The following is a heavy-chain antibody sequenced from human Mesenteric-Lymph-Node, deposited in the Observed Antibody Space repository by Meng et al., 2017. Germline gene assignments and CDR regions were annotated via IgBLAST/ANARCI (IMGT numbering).Heavy chain of an antibody. CDR3: ARTNYGDYNWFDP. D-gene: IGHD4-17*01. Sequence: QVKRQGSGPGLVKPSQTLSLTCTVSGGSISSGGFYWSWIRQHPGKGLEWIGYIYYSGSTYYNPSLRSRVAISIDTSKNQFSLKLTSVTAADTAVYFCARTNYGDYNWFDPWGQGTLVTVSS. J-gene: IGHJ5*02. CDR1: GGSISSGGFY. CDR2: IYYSGST. V-gene: IGHV4-31*03.